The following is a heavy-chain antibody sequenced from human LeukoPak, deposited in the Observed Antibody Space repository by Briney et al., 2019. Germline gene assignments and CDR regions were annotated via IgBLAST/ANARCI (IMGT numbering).Heavy chain of an antibody. D-gene: IGHD3-10*01. CDR2: ISYDGSNK. CDR1: GFTFSSYG. CDR3: AKGYYYGSGSQEYYFDY. Sequence: PGGSLRLSCAASGFTFSSYGLHWVRQAPGKGLEWVAVISYDGSNKYYADSVKGRFTISRDNYKNTLYLQMNSLRAEDTAEYHCAKGYYYGSGSQEYYFDYWGQGTLVTVSS. J-gene: IGHJ4*02. V-gene: IGHV3-30*18.